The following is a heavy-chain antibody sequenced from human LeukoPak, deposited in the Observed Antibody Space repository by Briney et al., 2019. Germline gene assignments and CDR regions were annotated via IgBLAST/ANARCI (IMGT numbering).Heavy chain of an antibody. V-gene: IGHV4-59*02. CDR3: ARDIRTVGATLYFDY. Sequence: KPSETLSRTCTVSGASVTTYYWSWIRQSPGKELEWIANVHSSGSTFYNPSLKSRVTISIDTSKNQFSLKLTSVTTADTAVYYCARDIRTVGATLYFDYWGQGTLLTVSS. D-gene: IGHD1-26*01. J-gene: IGHJ4*02. CDR2: VHSSGST. CDR1: GASVTTYY.